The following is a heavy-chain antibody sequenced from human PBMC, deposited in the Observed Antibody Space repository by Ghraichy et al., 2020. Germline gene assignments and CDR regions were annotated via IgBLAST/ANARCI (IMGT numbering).Heavy chain of an antibody. CDR1: GGSFSGYY. CDR2: INHSGST. CDR3: ARGRSPNEDVVVPAARAHFDY. J-gene: IGHJ4*02. V-gene: IGHV4-34*01. D-gene: IGHD2-2*01. Sequence: SETLSLTCAVYGGSFSGYYWSWIRQPPGKGLEWIGEINHSGSTNYNPSLKSRVTISVDTSKNQFSLKLSSVTAADTAVYYCARGRSPNEDVVVPAARAHFDYWGQGTLVTVSS.